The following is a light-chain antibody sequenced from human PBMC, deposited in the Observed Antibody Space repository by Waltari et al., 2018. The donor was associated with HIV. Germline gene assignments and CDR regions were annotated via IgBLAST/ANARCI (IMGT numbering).Light chain of an antibody. CDR1: NNDVADYNY. CDR3: TSYISSSSPV. CDR2: EGN. V-gene: IGLV2-14*01. Sequence: QSALTQPASVSGSPGQSITISCTGTNNDVADYNYVSWYQHHPGKAPKVIIYEGNNRPSGVSNRFSGSKSGNTASLTISGLQAEDEADYFCTSYISSSSPVFGGWTKLTVL. J-gene: IGLJ3*02.